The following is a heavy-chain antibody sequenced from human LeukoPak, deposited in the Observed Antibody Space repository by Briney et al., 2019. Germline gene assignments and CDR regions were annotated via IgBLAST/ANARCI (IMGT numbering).Heavy chain of an antibody. CDR2: ISGSGDST. Sequence: PGGSLRLSCAASGFTFSSYAMSWVRQAPGKGLEWVSIISGSGDSTYYADSVKGRFTISRDNSKNTLYLQMSSLRAEDTAVYYCARGQLVPAAYWGQGTLVTVSS. V-gene: IGHV3-23*01. D-gene: IGHD6-6*01. CDR1: GFTFSSYA. CDR3: ARGQLVPAAY. J-gene: IGHJ4*02.